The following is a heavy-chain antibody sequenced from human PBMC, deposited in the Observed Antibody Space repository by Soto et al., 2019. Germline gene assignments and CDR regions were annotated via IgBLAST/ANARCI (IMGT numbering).Heavy chain of an antibody. D-gene: IGHD3-10*01. V-gene: IGHV3-30-3*01. CDR1: GFTFSSYA. Sequence: GGSLRLSCAASGFTFSSYAMHWVRQAPGKGLEWVAVISYDGSNKYYADSVKGRFTISRDNSENTLYLQMNSLRAEDTAVYYCARDYGSGSYYYFDYWGQGTLVTVSS. J-gene: IGHJ4*02. CDR2: ISYDGSNK. CDR3: ARDYGSGSYYYFDY.